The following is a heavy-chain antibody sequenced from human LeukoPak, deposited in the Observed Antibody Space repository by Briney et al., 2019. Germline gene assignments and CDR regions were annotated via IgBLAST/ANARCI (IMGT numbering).Heavy chain of an antibody. CDR3: ARDPATGAGYSSGSSLSDY. D-gene: IGHD6-19*01. CDR1: GGTFSSYA. J-gene: IGHJ4*02. Sequence: GASVKVSCKASGGTFSSYAISWVRQAPGQGLEWMGGIIPIFGTANYAQKFQGRVTITADESTSTAYMELSSLRSEDTAVYYCARDPATGAGYSSGSSLSDYWGQGTLVTVSS. V-gene: IGHV1-69*13. CDR2: IIPIFGTA.